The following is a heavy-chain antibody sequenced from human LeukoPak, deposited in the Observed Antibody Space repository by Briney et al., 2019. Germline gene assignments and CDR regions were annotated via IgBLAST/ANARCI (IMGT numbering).Heavy chain of an antibody. CDR2: IYYSGST. CDR1: GGSISSYY. CDR3: ARRGRRTDAFDI. J-gene: IGHJ3*02. D-gene: IGHD3-10*01. V-gene: IGHV4-59*01. Sequence: SETLSLTCTASGGSISSYYWSWIRQPPGKGLEWIGYIYYSGSTNYNPSLKSRVTISVDTSKNQFSLKLSSVTAADTAVYYCARRGRRTDAFDIWGQGTMVTVSS.